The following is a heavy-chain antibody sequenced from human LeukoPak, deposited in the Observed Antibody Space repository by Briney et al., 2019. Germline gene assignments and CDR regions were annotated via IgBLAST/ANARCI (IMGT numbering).Heavy chain of an antibody. CDR2: IIPIFGTA. J-gene: IGHJ4*02. CDR1: GGTFSSYA. V-gene: IGHV1-69*05. CDR3: ARDRYDSSGYYPRPGDY. Sequence: SVKVSCKASGGTFSSYAISWVRQAPGQGLEWMGRIIPIFGTANYAQKFQGRVTITTDESTSTAYMELSSLRPEDTAVYYCARDRYDSSGYYPRPGDYWGQGTLVTVSS. D-gene: IGHD3-22*01.